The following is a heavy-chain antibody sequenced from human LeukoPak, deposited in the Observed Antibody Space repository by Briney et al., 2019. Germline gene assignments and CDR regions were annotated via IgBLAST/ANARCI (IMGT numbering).Heavy chain of an antibody. CDR1: GFTFSNYA. D-gene: IGHD3-10*01. V-gene: IGHV3-23*01. Sequence: PGGSLRLSCAASGFTFSNYAMSWVRQAPGKGLEWVSAIRGSGGNTYYADSVRGRFTISRDNAKNTLYLQMNSLRAEDTAVYYCARDRESAFDIWGQGTMVTVSS. CDR2: IRGSGGNT. J-gene: IGHJ3*02. CDR3: ARDRESAFDI.